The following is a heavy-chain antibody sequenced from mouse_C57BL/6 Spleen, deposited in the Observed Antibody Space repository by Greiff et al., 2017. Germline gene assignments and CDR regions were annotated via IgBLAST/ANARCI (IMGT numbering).Heavy chain of an antibody. CDR1: GYTFTSYW. Sequence: QVQLQQSGAELVMPGASVKLSCKASGYTFTSYWMHWVKQRPGQGLEWIGEIDPSDSSTNYNQKFKGKSTLTVDKSSSTAYMQLSSLTSEDSAVYYCARPGRRYAMDYWGQGTSVTVSS. J-gene: IGHJ4*01. V-gene: IGHV1-69*01. CDR3: ARPGRRYAMDY. CDR2: IDPSDSST. D-gene: IGHD3-3*01.